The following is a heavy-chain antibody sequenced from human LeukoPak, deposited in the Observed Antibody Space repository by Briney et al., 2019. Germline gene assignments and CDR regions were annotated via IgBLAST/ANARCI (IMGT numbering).Heavy chain of an antibody. CDR1: GYTFTAYY. D-gene: IGHD5-18*01. CDR3: ARGSSAYSYGVDNY. J-gene: IGHJ4*02. CDR2: VNPNSGGT. Sequence: GASLKVSCKASGYTFTAYYMHWVRQAPGQGLEWMGWVNPNSGGTSYAQKFQGRVTMTKDTSISTAYMELSRLTSDDTAVYYCARGSSAYSYGVDNYWGQGTLVTVSS. V-gene: IGHV1-2*02.